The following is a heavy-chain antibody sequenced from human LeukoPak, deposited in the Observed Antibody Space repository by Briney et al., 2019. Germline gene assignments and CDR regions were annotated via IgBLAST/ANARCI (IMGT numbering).Heavy chain of an antibody. V-gene: IGHV3-33*01. CDR3: ARERYSSSWHRTEIDY. J-gene: IGHJ4*02. CDR2: IWYDGSNK. CDR1: GFTFSSYC. D-gene: IGHD6-13*01. Sequence: GGSLRLSCAASGFTFSSYCMHWVRQAPGKGLEWVAVIWYDGSNKYYADSVKGRFTISRDNSKNTLYLQMNSLRAEDTAVYYCARERYSSSWHRTEIDYWGQGTLVTVSS.